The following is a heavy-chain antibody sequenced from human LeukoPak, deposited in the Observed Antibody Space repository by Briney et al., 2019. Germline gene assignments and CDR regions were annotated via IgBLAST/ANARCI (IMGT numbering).Heavy chain of an antibody. J-gene: IGHJ4*02. V-gene: IGHV1-2*02. D-gene: IGHD2/OR15-2a*01. CDR1: GFTFTDHY. CDR2: IGPHSTFT. CDR3: VREGEGPLSKDFDY. Sequence: ASVKVSCKSSGFTFTDHYIHRVRQGPGQGLEWMGYIGPHSTFTSSPQEFQGRVTMTRDASMSTAYMELTRLTSDDTAVYYCVREGEGPLSKDFDYWGQGTLVTVSS.